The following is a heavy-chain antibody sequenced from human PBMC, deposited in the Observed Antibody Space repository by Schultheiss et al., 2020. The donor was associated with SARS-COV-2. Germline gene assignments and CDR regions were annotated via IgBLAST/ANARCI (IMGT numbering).Heavy chain of an antibody. V-gene: IGHV3-30*18. CDR2: ISYDGSNK. CDR1: GFLFTSFG. D-gene: IGHD1-1*01. J-gene: IGHJ6*02. Sequence: GGSLRLSCAASGFLFTSFGMHWVRQAPGKGLEWVAVISYDGSNKYYADSVKGRFTISRDNSENTVYLQMNSLRTEDTAVYYCAKDPRLERQHYYYGMDVLGQGTTVTVSS. CDR3: AKDPRLERQHYYYGMDV.